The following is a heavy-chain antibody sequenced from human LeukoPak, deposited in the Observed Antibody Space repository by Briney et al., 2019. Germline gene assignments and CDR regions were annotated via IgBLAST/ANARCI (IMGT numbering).Heavy chain of an antibody. D-gene: IGHD2-21*02. CDR2: IYSGGST. Sequence: PGGSLRLSCAASGFTVISNYMSWVRQAPGKGLEWVSVIYSGGSTYYADSVKGRFTISRDNSKNTLYLQMNSLRGEDTAVYYCAKADSARGVTLKSTIDYWGQGTLVTVSS. CDR1: GFTVISNY. CDR3: AKADSARGVTLKSTIDY. J-gene: IGHJ4*02. V-gene: IGHV3-66*01.